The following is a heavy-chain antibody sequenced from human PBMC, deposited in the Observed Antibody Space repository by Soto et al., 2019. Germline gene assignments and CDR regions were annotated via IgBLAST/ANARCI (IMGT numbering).Heavy chain of an antibody. D-gene: IGHD3-9*01. V-gene: IGHV3-23*01. CDR2: ISATGASS. Sequence: GGSLRLSCEASGFTFSSFAMTWVRQAPGKGLEWVSSISATGASSYYADSVKGRFTISRDNSKNTLYPQMNSLRAEDTAVYYCARQYYEILTGYYKSPYFHLWGQGTLVTVSS. CDR1: GFTFSSFA. J-gene: IGHJ4*02. CDR3: ARQYYEILTGYYKSPYFHL.